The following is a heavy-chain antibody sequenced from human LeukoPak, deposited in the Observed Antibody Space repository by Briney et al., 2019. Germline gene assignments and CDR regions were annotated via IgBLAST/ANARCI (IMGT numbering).Heavy chain of an antibody. CDR3: ARGPTYYDFWSGYPSRPIDY. CDR2: INHSGST. V-gene: IGHV4-34*01. D-gene: IGHD3-3*01. Sequence: SETLSLTCAVYGGSFSGYYWSWIRQPPGKGLEWVGEINHSGSTNYNQSLKRRVTISVDTSKNQFSLKLSSVTAADTAVYYCARGPTYYDFWSGYPSRPIDYWGQGTLVTVSS. CDR1: GGSFSGYY. J-gene: IGHJ4*02.